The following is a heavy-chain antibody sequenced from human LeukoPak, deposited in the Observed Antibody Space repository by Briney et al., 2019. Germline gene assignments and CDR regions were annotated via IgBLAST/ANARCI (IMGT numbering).Heavy chain of an antibody. D-gene: IGHD2-2*01. CDR3: ARDLKAYSSSGGVDY. V-gene: IGHV3-48*01. CDR2: ISSSGTTI. CDR1: GFTFSNYG. J-gene: IGHJ4*02. Sequence: QTGGSLRLSCAVSGFTFSNYGMNWVRQSPEKGLEWISYISSSGTTISYAGSVKGRFTISRDSTRNSLYLQMNSLRAEDTAVYYCARDLKAYSSSGGVDYWGQGTLVTVSS.